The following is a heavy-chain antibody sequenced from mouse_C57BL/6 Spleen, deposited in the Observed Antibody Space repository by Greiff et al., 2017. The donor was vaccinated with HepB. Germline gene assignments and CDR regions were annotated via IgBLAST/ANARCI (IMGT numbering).Heavy chain of an antibody. Sequence: QVQLQQSGAELVKPGASVKISCKASGYAFSSYWMNWVKQRPGKGLEWIGQIYPGDGDTNYNGKFKGKATLTADKSSSTAYMQPSRLTSEDSAVYFCARSRFYYAMDYWGQGTSVTVSS. D-gene: IGHD2-14*01. V-gene: IGHV1-80*01. CDR3: ARSRFYYAMDY. CDR1: GYAFSSYW. J-gene: IGHJ4*01. CDR2: IYPGDGDT.